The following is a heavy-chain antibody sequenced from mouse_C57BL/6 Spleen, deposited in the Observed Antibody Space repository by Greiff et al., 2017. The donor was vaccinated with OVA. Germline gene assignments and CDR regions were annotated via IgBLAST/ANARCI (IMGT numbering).Heavy chain of an antibody. Sequence: QVQLQQPGAELVKPGASVKLSCKASGYTFTSYWMQWVKQRPGQGLEWIGEIDPSDSYTNYNQKFKGKATLTVDTSSSTAYMQLSSLTSEDSAVYYCARRSLDDYDGSWFAYWGQGTLVTVSA. D-gene: IGHD2-4*01. CDR3: ARRSLDDYDGSWFAY. CDR1: GYTFTSYW. V-gene: IGHV1-50*01. J-gene: IGHJ3*01. CDR2: IDPSDSYT.